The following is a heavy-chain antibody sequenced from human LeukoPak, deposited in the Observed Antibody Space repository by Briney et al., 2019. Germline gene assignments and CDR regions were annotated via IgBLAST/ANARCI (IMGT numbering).Heavy chain of an antibody. D-gene: IGHD3-3*01. CDR3: ARELWSGNYNV. V-gene: IGHV1-18*01. J-gene: IGHJ4*02. CDR1: GYTSDFMKYG. Sequence: AAVKVSCKTSGYTSDFMKYGVAWVRQAPGQGLEWMGWINPDSGHANYAQKFQGRVTMTTHTSTSTAYMELRSLRSGDTAVYYCARELWSGNYNVWGQGTLVTVSS. CDR2: INPDSGHA.